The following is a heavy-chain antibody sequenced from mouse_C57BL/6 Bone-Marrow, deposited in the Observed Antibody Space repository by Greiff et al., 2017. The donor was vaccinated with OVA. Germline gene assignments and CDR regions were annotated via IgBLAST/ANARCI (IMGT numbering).Heavy chain of an antibody. CDR3: ARDYGIDY. J-gene: IGHJ2*01. D-gene: IGHD1-1*01. CDR1: GYTFTSYG. V-gene: IGHV1-81*01. Sequence: QVQLQQSGAELARPGASVKLSCKASGYTFTSYGISWVKQRPGQGLEWIGEIYPRSGNTYYNEKFKGKATLTADKSSSTAYMELRSLTSEDSAVYVCARDYGIDYWGQGTTLTVSS. CDR2: IYPRSGNT.